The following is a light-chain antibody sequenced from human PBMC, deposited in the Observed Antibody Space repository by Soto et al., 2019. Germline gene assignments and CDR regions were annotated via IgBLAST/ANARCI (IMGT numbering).Light chain of an antibody. J-gene: IGLJ1*01. Sequence: QSALTQPASVSGSPGQSITISCTGTSTDVRGYTYVSWYQHHPGKAPKLMIYDVTYRPSGVSNLFSGSNSGNTASLTISGLQAEDEADYYCSTSTLEGCVFGTGTKLTVL. CDR1: STDVRGYTY. CDR2: DVT. V-gene: IGLV2-14*03. CDR3: STSTLEGCV.